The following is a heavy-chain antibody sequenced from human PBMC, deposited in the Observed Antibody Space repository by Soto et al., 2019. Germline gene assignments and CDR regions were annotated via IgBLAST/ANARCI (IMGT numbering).Heavy chain of an antibody. Sequence: ASVKVSCKASGYTFTSYGISWVRQAPGQGLEWMGWISAYNGNTNYAQKLQGRVTMTTDTSTSTAYMELRSLRSDDTAVYYFARSVIVVVPAAIWGASWFDPWGQGTLVTVSS. CDR2: ISAYNGNT. V-gene: IGHV1-18*01. J-gene: IGHJ5*02. CDR1: GYTFTSYG. D-gene: IGHD2-2*02. CDR3: ARSVIVVVPAAIWGASWFDP.